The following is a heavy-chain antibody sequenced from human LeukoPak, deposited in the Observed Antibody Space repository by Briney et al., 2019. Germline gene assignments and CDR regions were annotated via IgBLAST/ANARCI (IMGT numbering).Heavy chain of an antibody. Sequence: PGGSLRLSCAASGFTFSSYAMSWVRQAPGKGLEWVSAISGSGGSTYYADSLKGRFSISRDNSKDTVYLQINRLRAEDTALYYCAQDYSGYDLSAGYWGQGTLVTVSS. J-gene: IGHJ4*02. V-gene: IGHV3-23*01. CDR1: GFTFSSYA. CDR2: ISGSGGST. D-gene: IGHD5-12*01. CDR3: AQDYSGYDLSAGY.